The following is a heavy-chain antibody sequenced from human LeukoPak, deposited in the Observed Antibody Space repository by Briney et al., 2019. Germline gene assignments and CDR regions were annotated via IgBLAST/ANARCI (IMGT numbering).Heavy chain of an antibody. CDR3: AKGVGGYCSGGSCYYRYHYLDV. J-gene: IGHJ6*03. CDR2: IRYDGSNK. D-gene: IGHD2-15*01. Sequence: GGSLRLSCAASGFTFSSYGMHWVRQAPGKGLEWVAFIRYDGSNKYYADSVKGRFIISRDNSKNTLYLQMDSLRAEDTAVYYCAKGVGGYCSGGSCYYRYHYLDVWGKGTTGTISS. CDR1: GFTFSSYG. V-gene: IGHV3-30*02.